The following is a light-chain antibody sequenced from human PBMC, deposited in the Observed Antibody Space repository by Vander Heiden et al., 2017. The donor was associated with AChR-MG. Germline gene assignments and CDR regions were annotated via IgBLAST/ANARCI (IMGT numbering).Light chain of an antibody. CDR2: VSN. CDR3: PSYDSSMSCF. J-gene: IGLJ2*01. V-gene: IGLV1-40*01. Sequence: QSVLTQPPSVSGAPGQRVTISGTRRRSNFGTGYDVPWYHTIPTAAPSLLCDVSNNLSAGVPDLCAAAKSGTSALPAITGLQAEDDAFYYCPSYDSSMSCFFGGGTKLTVL. CDR1: RSNFGTGYD.